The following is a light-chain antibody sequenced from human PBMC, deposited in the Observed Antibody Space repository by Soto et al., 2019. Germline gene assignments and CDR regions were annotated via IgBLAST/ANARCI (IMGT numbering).Light chain of an antibody. CDR2: AAS. V-gene: IGKV1-12*02. Sequence: DIQMTQSPSSVSASVGDRVTITCRASQGISSWLAWYQQKPGKAPKLLIYAASSLQMGVPSRFSDSGSGTDLPTPTATLQPKDFVTYYGKKVKSFPLRFGQGPRWKSN. J-gene: IGKJ1*01. CDR1: QGISSW. CDR3: KKVKSFPLR.